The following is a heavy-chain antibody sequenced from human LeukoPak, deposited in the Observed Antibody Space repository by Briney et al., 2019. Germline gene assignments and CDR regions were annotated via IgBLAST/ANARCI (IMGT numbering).Heavy chain of an antibody. Sequence: EASVNVSCKASGFTFTSSAMQWVRQARGQRLEWIGWIVVGSGNTNYAQKFQERVTITRDMSTSTAYMELSSLRSEDTAVYYCAAGWYSGSYYPPANIDYWGQGTLVTVSS. J-gene: IGHJ4*02. V-gene: IGHV1-58*02. CDR2: IVVGSGNT. CDR1: GFTFTSSA. D-gene: IGHD1-26*01. CDR3: AAGWYSGSYYPPANIDY.